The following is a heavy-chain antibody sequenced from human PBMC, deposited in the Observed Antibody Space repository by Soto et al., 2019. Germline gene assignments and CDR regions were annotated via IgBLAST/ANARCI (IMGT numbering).Heavy chain of an antibody. CDR1: AGSVSSGAYY. CDR2: IYYSGST. V-gene: IGHV4-31*03. D-gene: IGHD6-25*01. Sequence: QVQLKESGPGLVKPSQTLSLTCTVSAGSVSSGAYYWGWIRQAPGKGLEWIGYIYYSGSTYYNPSLKSRVTISIDTSKNQFSLRLSSVTAADTAVYYCARDSGGGGSVFEYWGQGTLVTVSS. CDR3: ARDSGGGGSVFEY. J-gene: IGHJ4*02.